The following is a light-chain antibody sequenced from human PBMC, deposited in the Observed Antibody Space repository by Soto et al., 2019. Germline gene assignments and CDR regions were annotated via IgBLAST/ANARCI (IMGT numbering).Light chain of an antibody. CDR3: QHVNPLT. Sequence: DIQLTQSPSFLSASVGDRVTITCLAMQGISSYLAWDQQKPGTAPKLLIYAASALQSGGTSRFSGSRYQTEFTLSLRSLQPEDFATYYCQHVNPLTFGGGTKVEIK. J-gene: IGKJ4*01. CDR2: AAS. CDR1: QGISSY. V-gene: IGKV1-9*01.